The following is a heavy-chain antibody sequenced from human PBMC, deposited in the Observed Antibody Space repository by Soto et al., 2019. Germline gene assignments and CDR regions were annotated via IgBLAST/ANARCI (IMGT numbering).Heavy chain of an antibody. Sequence: SGPTLVKPTQTLTLTCTFSGFSLSTSGMCVSWIRQPPGKALEWLARIDWDDDKYYSTSLKTRLTISKDTSKNQVVLTMTNMDPVDTATYYCARIGLEGIPYGGVSEYYFDYWGQGTLVTVSS. V-gene: IGHV2-70*11. CDR2: IDWDDDK. J-gene: IGHJ4*02. D-gene: IGHD4-17*01. CDR3: ARIGLEGIPYGGVSEYYFDY. CDR1: GFSLSTSGMC.